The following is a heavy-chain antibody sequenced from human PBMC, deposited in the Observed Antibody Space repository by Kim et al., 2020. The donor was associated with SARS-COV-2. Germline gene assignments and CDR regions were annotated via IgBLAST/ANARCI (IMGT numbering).Heavy chain of an antibody. Sequence: GGSLRLSCAASGFTFNNYPMNWVRQAPGKGLEWVSSISGGGGSIYYADSVKGRFTISRDNSKNSLYLQMNSLRAEDTAVYYCTKGRSGACSSVDCGGRGTLVTVSS. D-gene: IGHD1-26*01. CDR3: TKGRSGACSSVDC. V-gene: IGHV3-23*01. CDR1: GFTFNNYP. J-gene: IGHJ4*02. CDR2: ISGGGGSI.